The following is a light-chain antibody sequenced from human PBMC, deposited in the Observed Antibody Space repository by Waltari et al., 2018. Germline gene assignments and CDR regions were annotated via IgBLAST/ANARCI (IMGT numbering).Light chain of an antibody. V-gene: IGLV2-11*01. Sequence: SALTQPRPVSGSPGPSVTISCTGTTTDLGSYNYVSWYQQHPGKAPKLIILDVTKRPSGLPDRLSGSKSGNTASLTISGLRAEDEAEYYCCSDAGSYTWVFGGGTKLTVV. J-gene: IGLJ3*02. CDR2: DVT. CDR1: TTDLGSYNY. CDR3: CSDAGSYTWV.